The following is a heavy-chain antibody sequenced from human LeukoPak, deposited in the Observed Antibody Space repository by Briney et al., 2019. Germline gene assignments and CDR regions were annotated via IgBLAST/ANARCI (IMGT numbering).Heavy chain of an antibody. Sequence: ASVKVSCKASGYTFTGYYMHWVRQAPGQGLEWMGWTNPNSGGTNYAQKFQGRVTMTRDTSISTAYMELSRLRSDDTAVYYCARMVRGVNLYYYYYYMDVWGKGTTVTISS. V-gene: IGHV1-2*02. CDR3: ARMVRGVNLYYYYYYMDV. CDR2: TNPNSGGT. J-gene: IGHJ6*03. D-gene: IGHD3-10*01. CDR1: GYTFTGYY.